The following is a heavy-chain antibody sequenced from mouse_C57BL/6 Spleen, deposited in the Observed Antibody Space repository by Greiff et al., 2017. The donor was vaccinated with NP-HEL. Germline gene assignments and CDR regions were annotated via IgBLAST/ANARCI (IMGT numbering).Heavy chain of an antibody. CDR1: GYSITSGYY. CDR2: ISYDGSN. Sequence: ESGPGLVKPSQSLSLTCSVTGYSITSGYYWNWIRQFPGNKLEWMGYISYDGSNNYNPSLKNRISITRDTSKNQFFLKLNSVTTEDTATYYCARDQGYYYGLDYWGQGTTLTVSS. CDR3: ARDQGYYYGLDY. J-gene: IGHJ2*01. V-gene: IGHV3-6*01. D-gene: IGHD1-1*01.